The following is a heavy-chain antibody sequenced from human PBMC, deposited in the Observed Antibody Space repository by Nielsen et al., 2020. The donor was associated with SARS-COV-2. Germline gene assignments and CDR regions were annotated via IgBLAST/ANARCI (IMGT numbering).Heavy chain of an antibody. CDR2: INAGNGNT. J-gene: IGHJ5*02. Sequence: GESLKISCKGSGYSFTSYWISWVRQAPGQRLEWMGWINAGNGNTKYSQKFQGRVTITRDTSASTAYMELSRLRSDDTAVYYCARDLLGAAYYDILTGYSDWFDPWGQGTLVTVSS. D-gene: IGHD3-9*01. CDR1: GYSFTSYW. CDR3: ARDLLGAAYYDILTGYSDWFDP. V-gene: IGHV1-3*01.